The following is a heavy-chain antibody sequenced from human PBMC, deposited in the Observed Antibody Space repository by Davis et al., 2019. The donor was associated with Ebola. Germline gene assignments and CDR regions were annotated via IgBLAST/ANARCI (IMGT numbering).Heavy chain of an antibody. V-gene: IGHV4-61*01. Sequence: MPSETLSLTCSVSGGSVNNGYYYWTWIRQPPGKGLEWIGYISHTGSTNYSPSLKSRVTISADTSKNQFSLKLTSVTAADTAIYYCARGTRAFDIWGQGTMVTVSS. D-gene: IGHD1-1*01. CDR1: GGSVNNGYYY. J-gene: IGHJ3*02. CDR2: ISHTGST. CDR3: ARGTRAFDI.